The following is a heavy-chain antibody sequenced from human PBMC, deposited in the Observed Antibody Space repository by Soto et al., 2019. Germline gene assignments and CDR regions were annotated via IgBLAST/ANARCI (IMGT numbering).Heavy chain of an antibody. CDR3: ARDGEGIAAAGYYYYGMDV. V-gene: IGHV3-33*01. J-gene: IGHJ6*02. D-gene: IGHD6-13*01. CDR2: IWYDGSNK. CDR1: GFTFSSYG. Sequence: QVQLVESGGGVVQPGRSLRLSCAASGFTFSSYGMHWVRQAPGKGLEWVAVIWYDGSNKYYADSVKGRFTISRDNSKNTLYMQMNSLRAEDTAVYYWARDGEGIAAAGYYYYGMDVWGQGTTVTVSS.